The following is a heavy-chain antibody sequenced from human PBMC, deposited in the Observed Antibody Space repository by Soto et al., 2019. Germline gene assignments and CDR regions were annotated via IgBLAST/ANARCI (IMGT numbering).Heavy chain of an antibody. D-gene: IGHD3-22*01. CDR3: AKDSLPYYYDSSGFFDS. CDR1: GFAFSSYG. CDR2: ISYDGSNK. V-gene: IGHV3-30*18. Sequence: QVQLVESGGGVVQPGRSLRLSCAASGFAFSSYGMHWVRQAPGKGLEWVAFISYDGSNKYYADSVKGRFTISRDNSKNTLYLQMNSLRADDTAVYYCAKDSLPYYYDSSGFFDSWGQGTLVTVSS. J-gene: IGHJ4*02.